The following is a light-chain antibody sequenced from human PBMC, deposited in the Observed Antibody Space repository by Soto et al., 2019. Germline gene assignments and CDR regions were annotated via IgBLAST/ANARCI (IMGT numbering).Light chain of an antibody. V-gene: IGLV1-47*01. CDR3: GGWDDSLSGPV. Sequence: QSVLTPPPSASGTHGQRVNISCSGSSSNIGSNYVYWYRQFPGTAPKLLIQRNNQRPSGVPARFSGSKSGTSASLAISGLRSEDEADYYCGGWDDSLSGPVFGGGTKLTV. CDR1: SSNIGSNY. CDR2: RNN. J-gene: IGLJ2*01.